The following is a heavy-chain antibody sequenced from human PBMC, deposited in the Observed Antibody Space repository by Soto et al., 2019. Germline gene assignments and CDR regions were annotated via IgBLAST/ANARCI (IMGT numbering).Heavy chain of an antibody. V-gene: IGHV1-2*02. Sequence: VASVKVSCKASGYTFSDYYIHWVRQAPGQGLEWMGWINPNSGGTKYAPKFQGGVTMTRDTSITTAYMELSRLRSGDTAVYYCARKPATAKPEGVDFWGQGTLVTVSS. CDR3: ARKPATAKPEGVDF. J-gene: IGHJ4*02. CDR1: GYTFSDYY. D-gene: IGHD1-1*01. CDR2: INPNSGGT.